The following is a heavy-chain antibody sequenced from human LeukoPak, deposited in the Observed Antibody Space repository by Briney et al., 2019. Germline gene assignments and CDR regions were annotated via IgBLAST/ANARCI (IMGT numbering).Heavy chain of an antibody. CDR3: ARGTDDAAYWYFDL. Sequence: PSETLSLTCAVSGGSVRTINWWTWVRQPPGKGLEWIAEIHYSGTTTYNPSLKSRVTISVDKSNNQVSLTMTSVTAADTAIYYCARGTDDAAYWYFDLWGRGTLVTVSS. V-gene: IGHV4-4*02. CDR1: GGSVRTINW. J-gene: IGHJ2*01. D-gene: IGHD1/OR15-1a*01. CDR2: IHYSGTT.